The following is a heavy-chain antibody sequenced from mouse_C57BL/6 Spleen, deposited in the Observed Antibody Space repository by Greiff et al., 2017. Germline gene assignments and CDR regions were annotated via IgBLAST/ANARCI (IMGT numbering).Heavy chain of an antibody. CDR3: TKERIDVQFAY. CDR1: GYTFTSYW. CDR2: IYPGNSDT. V-gene: IGHV1-5*01. Sequence: VQLQQSGTVLARPGASVKMSCKTSGYTFTSYWMHWVKQRPGQGLEWIGAIYPGNSDTSYNQKFKGKAKLTAVTAASTAYMELSSLTNEDSAVYYCTKERIDVQFAYWGQGTLVTVSA. J-gene: IGHJ3*01.